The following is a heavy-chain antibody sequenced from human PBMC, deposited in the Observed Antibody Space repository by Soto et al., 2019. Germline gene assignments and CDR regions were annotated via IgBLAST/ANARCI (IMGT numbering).Heavy chain of an antibody. D-gene: IGHD3-10*01. J-gene: IGHJ6*02. Sequence: QVQLVQSGAEVKEPGDSVRVSCEASGYTFTAYYIHWVRQAPGQGLEWMGWINPKFGDTTYAQDFQGRVSMSRDMSISTVYRELCRLPSDDTAIYYLARNTDYYLGPGSVNGHGLWGQGTKVTVFS. CDR1: GYTFTAYY. CDR3: ARNTDYYLGPGSVNGHGL. V-gene: IGHV1-2*02. CDR2: INPKFGDT.